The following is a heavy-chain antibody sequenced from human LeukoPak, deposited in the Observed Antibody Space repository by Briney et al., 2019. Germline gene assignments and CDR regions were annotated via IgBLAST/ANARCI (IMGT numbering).Heavy chain of an antibody. CDR2: ISSSNSYI. D-gene: IGHD6-19*01. CDR1: GFTFSGYS. J-gene: IGHJ4*02. V-gene: IGHV3-21*01. Sequence: PGGSLRLSCAASGFTFSGYSMNWVRQAPGKGLEWVSSISSSNSYIYFADSLKGRFTIPRDNAKNSLYLQMNSLRAEDTALYYCARASTGYSSGWEFDYWGQGTLVTVSS. CDR3: ARASTGYSSGWEFDY.